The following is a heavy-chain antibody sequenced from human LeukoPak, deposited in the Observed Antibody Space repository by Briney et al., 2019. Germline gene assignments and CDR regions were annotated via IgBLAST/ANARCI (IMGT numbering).Heavy chain of an antibody. CDR2: IKSKTDAGAT. CDR3: TTDGRGYTYGIRDKPFDY. Sequence: PGGSLRLSCAASGFTFSSYNMNWVRQAPGKGLEWVGRIKSKTDAGATDYAAPVKGRFTISRDDSKNTLSLQMNSLKTEDTAVYYCTTDGRGYTYGIRDKPFDYWGQGTLVTVSS. V-gene: IGHV3-15*01. J-gene: IGHJ4*02. CDR1: GFTFSSYN. D-gene: IGHD5-18*01.